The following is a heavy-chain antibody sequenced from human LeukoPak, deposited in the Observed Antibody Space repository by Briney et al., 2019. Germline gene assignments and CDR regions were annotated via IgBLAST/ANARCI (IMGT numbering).Heavy chain of an antibody. J-gene: IGHJ4*02. Sequence: GGSLRLSCAASGFTFSGSAIHWVRQASGRGLEWVGRVRTKGNGYATQYAAPVKGRFTISRDDSKNTAYLQMNSLKTEDTAVYFCSSYDNSGYYYRNYWGQGTLVTVSS. CDR3: SSYDNSGYYYRNY. D-gene: IGHD3-22*01. V-gene: IGHV3-73*01. CDR2: VRTKGNGYAT. CDR1: GFTFSGSA.